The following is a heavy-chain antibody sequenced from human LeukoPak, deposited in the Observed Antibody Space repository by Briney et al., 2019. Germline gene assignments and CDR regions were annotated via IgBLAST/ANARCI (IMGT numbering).Heavy chain of an antibody. Sequence: PGGSLRLSCAASGFTVSSNYMSWVRQAPGKGLGWVSVIYSGGSTYYADSVKGRFTISRDNSKNTLYLQMNSLRAEDTAVYYCARDSGYSSSWAFDYWGQGTLVTVSS. J-gene: IGHJ4*02. CDR1: GFTVSSNY. V-gene: IGHV3-66*01. CDR2: IYSGGST. CDR3: ARDSGYSSSWAFDY. D-gene: IGHD6-13*01.